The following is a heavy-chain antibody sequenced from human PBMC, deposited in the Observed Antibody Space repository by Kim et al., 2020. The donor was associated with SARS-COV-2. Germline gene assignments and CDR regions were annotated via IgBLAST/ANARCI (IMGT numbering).Heavy chain of an antibody. CDR1: GDSVRSNVW. V-gene: IGHV4-4*02. CDR3: ARTIAARDTGVFDY. J-gene: IGHJ4*02. CDR2: ISQTGST. D-gene: IGHD6-25*01. Sequence: SETLSLTCAVSGDSVRSNVWWSWVRQPPGKGLEWIGEISQTGSTNYNPSLKSRVTISEDKSKRQFSLNLSSLTAADTAMYYCARTIAARDTGVFDYWGQGTLVTVSS.